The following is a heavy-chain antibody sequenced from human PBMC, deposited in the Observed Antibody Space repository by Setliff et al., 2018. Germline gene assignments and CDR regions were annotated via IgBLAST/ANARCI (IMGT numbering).Heavy chain of an antibody. CDR1: GGTFSSYA. Sequence: SVKVSCKAPGGTFSSYAISWVRQAPGQGLEWMGGIIPMFGTANYAQKFQGRVTITADESTSTAYMELSSLRSEDTAVYYCAARCSSTSCRYYYGSGSSVPFDYWGQGTLVTVPQ. V-gene: IGHV1-69*13. J-gene: IGHJ4*02. CDR3: AARCSSTSCRYYYGSGSSVPFDY. CDR2: IIPMFGTA. D-gene: IGHD3-10*01.